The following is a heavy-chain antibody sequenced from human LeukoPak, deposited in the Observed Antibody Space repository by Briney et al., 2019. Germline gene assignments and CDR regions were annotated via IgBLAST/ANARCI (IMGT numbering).Heavy chain of an antibody. Sequence: GGSLRLSCAASGFTFSNYWMSWVRQAPGKGLEWVANIKQDGSDKYYVDSVKGRFTISRDDAENSLYLQMNSLRAEDTAVYYCARILGYGGYDSPFDYWGQGTLVTVSS. CDR2: IKQDGSDK. CDR3: ARILGYGGYDSPFDY. J-gene: IGHJ4*02. D-gene: IGHD5-12*01. CDR1: GFTFSNYW. V-gene: IGHV3-7*01.